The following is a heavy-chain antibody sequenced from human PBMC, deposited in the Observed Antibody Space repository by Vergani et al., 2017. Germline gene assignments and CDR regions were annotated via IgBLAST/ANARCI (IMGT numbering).Heavy chain of an antibody. J-gene: IGHJ4*02. CDR3: ARRSGYSTGWIDY. CDR1: GFTFDDYA. CDR2: INWNGGST. V-gene: IGHV3-20*04. D-gene: IGHD6-19*01. Sequence: EVQLVESGGDVERPGGSLRLSCAASGFTFDDYAMSWVRQAPGKGLEWVSGINWNGGSTSYADSVKGRFTISRDNAKNSLYLQMNSLRVEDTALYYCARRSGYSTGWIDYWGQGTLVTVSS.